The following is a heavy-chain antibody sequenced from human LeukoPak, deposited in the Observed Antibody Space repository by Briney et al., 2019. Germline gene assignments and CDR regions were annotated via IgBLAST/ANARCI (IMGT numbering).Heavy chain of an antibody. CDR3: ASSVGSTDY. CDR1: GFSFSSYG. D-gene: IGHD1-26*01. Sequence: LRLSCAASGFSFSSYGMHGIRQAPGKGLEWIGEINHRGSTNYNPSLKSRLTMSVDTYKNQFSLKMRSVTDADTAVYYCASSVGSTDYWGQGTLVTVSS. J-gene: IGHJ4*02. CDR2: INHRGST. V-gene: IGHV4-34*01.